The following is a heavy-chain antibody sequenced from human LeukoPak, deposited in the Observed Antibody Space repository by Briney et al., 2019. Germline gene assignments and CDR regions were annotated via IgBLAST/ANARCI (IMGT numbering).Heavy chain of an antibody. D-gene: IGHD3-22*01. J-gene: IGHJ4*02. CDR2: IYYSGST. CDR1: GGSISSSSYY. Sequence: PSETLSLTCTVSGGSISSSSYYWGWIRQPPGKGLEWIGSIYYSGSTYYNPSLKSRVTISVDTSKNQFSLKLSSVTAADTAVYYCARDMYYYDSSGYPTDYWGQGTLVTVSS. CDR3: ARDMYYYDSSGYPTDY. V-gene: IGHV4-39*07.